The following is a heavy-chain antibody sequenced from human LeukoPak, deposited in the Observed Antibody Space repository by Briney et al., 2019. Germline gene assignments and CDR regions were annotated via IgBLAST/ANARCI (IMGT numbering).Heavy chain of an antibody. CDR3: GRQGYTASHYFLDY. CDR1: SGFISSYH. J-gene: IGHJ4*02. D-gene: IGHD2-2*02. V-gene: IGHV4-4*07. CDR2: IYTTGAT. Sequence: SETLSLTCTVSSGFISSYHWGWVRQPPGKGLEWIGRIYTTGATQYNPSLKSRVTMSVDTSTNQFSLNLRSVTAADTAVYYCGRQGYTASHYFLDYWSQGSLVVVS.